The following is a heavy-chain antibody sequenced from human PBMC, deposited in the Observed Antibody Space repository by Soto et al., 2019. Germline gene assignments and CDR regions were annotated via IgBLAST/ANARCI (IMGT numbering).Heavy chain of an antibody. D-gene: IGHD5-18*01. CDR3: ARVRRIQLWYCFDY. Sequence: PSETLSLTCTVSGGSISSGDYYWSWIRQPPGKGLEWIGYIYYSGSTYYNPSLKSRVTISVDTSKNQFSLKLSSVTAADTAVYYCARVRRIQLWYCFDYWGQGTLVTVSS. V-gene: IGHV4-30-4*01. CDR1: GGSISSGDYY. J-gene: IGHJ4*02. CDR2: IYYSGST.